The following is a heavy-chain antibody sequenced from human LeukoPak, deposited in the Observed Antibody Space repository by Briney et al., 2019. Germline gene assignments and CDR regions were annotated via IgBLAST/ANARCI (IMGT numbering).Heavy chain of an antibody. CDR1: GFTFISYA. CDR2: ISGSGGSA. D-gene: IGHD6-19*01. J-gene: IGHJ4*02. CDR3: AKVNLMGIAVAGTFDY. V-gene: IGHV3-23*01. Sequence: GASLRLSCAASGFTFISYAMSWVRQAPGKGLEWVSAISGSGGSAYYADSVKGRFTISRDNSKYTLFLQMNSLRAEDTAVYYCAKVNLMGIAVAGTFDYWGQGTLVTVSS.